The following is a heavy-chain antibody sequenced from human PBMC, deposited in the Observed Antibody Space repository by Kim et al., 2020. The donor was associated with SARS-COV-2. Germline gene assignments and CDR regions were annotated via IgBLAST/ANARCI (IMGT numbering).Heavy chain of an antibody. V-gene: IGHV4-59*01. Sequence: NPSLKSRVTISVDTSKNQFSLKLSSVTAADTAVYYCASRRGSSLKGGFDYWGQGTLVTVSS. D-gene: IGHD6-13*01. J-gene: IGHJ4*02. CDR3: ASRRGSSLKGGFDY.